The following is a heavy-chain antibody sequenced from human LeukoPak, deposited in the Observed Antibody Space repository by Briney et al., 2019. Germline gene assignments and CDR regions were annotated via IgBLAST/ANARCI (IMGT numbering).Heavy chain of an antibody. Sequence: ASVKVSCKASGYTFTGSYMHWVRQAPGQGLEWMGWINPNSGGTNYAQKFQGRVTMTRDTSISTAYMELSRLRSDDTAVYYCAREKKNWGRGVDYWGQGTLVTVSS. CDR2: INPNSGGT. J-gene: IGHJ4*02. CDR1: GYTFTGSY. CDR3: AREKKNWGRGVDY. V-gene: IGHV1-2*02. D-gene: IGHD7-27*01.